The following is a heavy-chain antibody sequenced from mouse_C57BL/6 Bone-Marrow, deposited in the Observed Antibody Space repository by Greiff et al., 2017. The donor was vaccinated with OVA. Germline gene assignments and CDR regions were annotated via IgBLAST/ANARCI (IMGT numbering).Heavy chain of an antibody. Sequence: VQLKQSGPVLVKPGASVKMSCKASGYTFTDYYMNWVKQSHGKSLEWIGVINPYNGGTSYNQKFKGKATLTVDKSYSTAYMWLSSRTSEDSAVYYCATIATVVASDYWGQGTTLTVSS. CDR2: INPYNGGT. J-gene: IGHJ2*01. V-gene: IGHV1-19*01. CDR3: ATIATVVASDY. D-gene: IGHD1-1*01. CDR1: GYTFTDYY.